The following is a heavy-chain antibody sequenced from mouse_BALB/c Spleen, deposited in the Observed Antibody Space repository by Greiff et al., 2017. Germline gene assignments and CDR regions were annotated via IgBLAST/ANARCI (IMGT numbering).Heavy chain of an antibody. V-gene: IGHV1-12*01. CDR1: GYTFTSYN. CDR3: ARMDYYGSIWFDY. Sequence: QVQLQQPGAELVTPGASVKMSCKASGYTFTSYNMHWVKQTPGQGLEWIGAIYPGNGDTSYNQKFKGKTTLTADKYSSTAYMQLSSLTSEDSAFYYCARMDYYGSIWFDYWGQGTTLTVSS. J-gene: IGHJ2*01. D-gene: IGHD1-1*01. CDR2: IYPGNGDT.